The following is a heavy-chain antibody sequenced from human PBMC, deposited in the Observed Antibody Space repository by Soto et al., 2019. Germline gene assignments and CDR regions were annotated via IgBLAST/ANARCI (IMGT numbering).Heavy chain of an antibody. J-gene: IGHJ6*03. Sequence: SETLSLTCAVSGGSISSGGYSWSWIRQPPGKGLEWIGYIYHSGSTYYNPSLKSRVTISVDTSKNQFSLTLNSVTAADTATYYCARGGISHWAYFYYMDVWDRGTTVTVSS. CDR2: IYHSGST. CDR3: ARGGISHWAYFYYMDV. D-gene: IGHD2-21*01. CDR1: GGSISSGGYS. V-gene: IGHV4-30-2*01.